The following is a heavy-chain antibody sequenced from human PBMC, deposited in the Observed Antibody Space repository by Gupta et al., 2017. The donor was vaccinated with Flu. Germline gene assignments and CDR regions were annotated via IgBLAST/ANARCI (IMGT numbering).Heavy chain of an antibody. J-gene: IGHJ3*01. Sequence: QVQLPESGPGLGKPSETLSLTCSIAGGSIRRSYWACIRQPPGKGVEWIASISYIGRINYNPALESRVSVSLDRSRTQLSLNLTSVTAADTAMYYCAGDSSYQLLEGPRYDAFDGWGQGTQFTVSS. D-gene: IGHD2-2*01. CDR3: AGDSSYQLLEGPRYDAFDG. CDR2: ISYIGRI. V-gene: IGHV4-59*01. CDR1: GGSIRRSY.